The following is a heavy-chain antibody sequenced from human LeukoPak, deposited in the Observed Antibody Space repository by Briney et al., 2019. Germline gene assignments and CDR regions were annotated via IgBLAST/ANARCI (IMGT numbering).Heavy chain of an antibody. CDR1: GFAFSSYA. CDR3: ARAVAAAVIDY. J-gene: IGHJ4*02. CDR2: IGTGGDT. V-gene: IGHV3-47*01. D-gene: IGHD6-13*01. Sequence: PGGSLRLSCAASGFAFSSYALHWVRRAPGKGLEWVSAIGTGGDTYYADSVMGRFTISRDNAKKSLYPHMNSLIAEDMAVYYCARAVAAAVIDYWGQGTLVTASS.